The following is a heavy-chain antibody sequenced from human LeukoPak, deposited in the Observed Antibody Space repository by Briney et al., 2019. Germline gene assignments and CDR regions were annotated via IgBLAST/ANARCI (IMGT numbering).Heavy chain of an antibody. CDR2: VSAYNGNT. J-gene: IGHJ3*02. CDR3: ARGSGPLWFGELYAFDI. CDR1: GYTFTSYG. V-gene: IGHV1-18*01. D-gene: IGHD3-10*01. Sequence: ASVKVSCKASGYTFTSYGISGVRQAPGQGLEWMGWVSAYNGNTNYAQKLQGIDTMTTDTYTSTAYTELRSKRSDDTAVYYCARGSGPLWFGELYAFDIWGQGTMVTVSS.